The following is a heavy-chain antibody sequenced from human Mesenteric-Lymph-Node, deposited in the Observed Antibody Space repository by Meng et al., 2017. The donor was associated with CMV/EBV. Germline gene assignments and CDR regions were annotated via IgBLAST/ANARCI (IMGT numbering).Heavy chain of an antibody. V-gene: IGHV3-7*01. J-gene: IGHJ4*02. D-gene: IGHD2-2*01. CDR3: ARARYVFDY. CDR2: IKQVGSEK. CDR1: GFTFSSYW. Sequence: GGSLRLSCAASGFTFSSYWMSWVRQAPGKGLEWVANIKQVGSEKYYVDSVKGRFTITRDNAKNPLYLQMNSLRAEDTAVYYCARARYVFDYWGQGTLVTVSS.